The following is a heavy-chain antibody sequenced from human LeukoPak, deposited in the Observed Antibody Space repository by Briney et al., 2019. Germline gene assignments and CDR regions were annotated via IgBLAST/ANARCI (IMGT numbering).Heavy chain of an antibody. CDR1: GGTFSSYV. J-gene: IGHJ5*02. D-gene: IGHD2-2*01. CDR3: ARALLRYCSSTSCYWFDP. V-gene: IGHV1-69*13. CDR2: IIPIFGTA. Sequence: SVEVSCKASGGTFSSYVISWVRQAPGQGLEWMGGIIPIFGTANYAQKFQGRVTITADESTSTAYMELSSLRSEDTAVYYCARALLRYCSSTSCYWFDPWGQGTLVTVSS.